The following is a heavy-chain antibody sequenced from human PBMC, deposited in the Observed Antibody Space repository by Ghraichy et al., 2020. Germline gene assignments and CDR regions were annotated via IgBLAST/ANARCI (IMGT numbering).Heavy chain of an antibody. CDR2: IYYSGST. D-gene: IGHD3-22*01. CDR1: GGSISSGGYY. V-gene: IGHV4-31*03. J-gene: IGHJ4*02. Sequence: SETLSLTCTVSGGSISSGGYYWSWIRQHPGKGLEWIGYIYYSGSTYYNPSLKSRVTISVDTSKNQFSLKLSSVTAADTAVYYCARAEKGYYYDSSGYDAKDTFDYWGQGTLVTVSS. CDR3: ARAEKGYYYDSSGYDAKDTFDY.